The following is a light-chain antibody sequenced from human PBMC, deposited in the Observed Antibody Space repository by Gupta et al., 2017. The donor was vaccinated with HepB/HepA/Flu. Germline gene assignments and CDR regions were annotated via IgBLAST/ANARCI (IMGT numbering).Light chain of an antibody. Sequence: DMQMTQSPASLSASIGDRVTITCRASQSITGYLNWYQQSPGKAPRLLIYATTTLQSGVPSRFSGSGFGTDFTLTISSLQPEDFTTYYCQQSHTIPWTFGQGTKVEI. J-gene: IGKJ1*01. CDR3: QQSHTIPWT. CDR1: QSITGY. V-gene: IGKV1-39*01. CDR2: ATT.